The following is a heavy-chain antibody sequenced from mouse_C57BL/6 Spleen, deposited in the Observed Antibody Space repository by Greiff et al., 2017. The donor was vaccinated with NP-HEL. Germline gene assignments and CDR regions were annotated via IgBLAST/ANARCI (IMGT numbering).Heavy chain of an antibody. Sequence: EVQLVESGGGLVKPGGSLKLSCAASGFTFSDYGMHWVRQAPEKGLEWVAYISSGSSTIYYADTVKGRFTISRDTAKNTRFLQMTSLRSEDTAMYYCARGDYDGYYFDYWGQGTTLTVSS. CDR3: ARGDYDGYYFDY. CDR2: ISSGSSTI. CDR1: GFTFSDYG. V-gene: IGHV5-17*01. D-gene: IGHD2-4*01. J-gene: IGHJ2*01.